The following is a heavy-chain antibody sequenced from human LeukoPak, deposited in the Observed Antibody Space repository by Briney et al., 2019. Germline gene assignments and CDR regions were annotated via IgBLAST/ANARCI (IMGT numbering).Heavy chain of an antibody. D-gene: IGHD3-10*01. CDR3: EFDFGGYSDT. Sequence: PGGSLRLSCAVSGATFSTFWMHWVRQVPGKGPAWVSPTNPDGSRADYADSVKGRFTISRDNAGGTLYLQMNSLRVEDTAMYYCEFDFGGYSDTWGQGTLVTVSS. J-gene: IGHJ5*02. CDR2: TNPDGSRA. CDR1: GATFSTFW. V-gene: IGHV3-74*01.